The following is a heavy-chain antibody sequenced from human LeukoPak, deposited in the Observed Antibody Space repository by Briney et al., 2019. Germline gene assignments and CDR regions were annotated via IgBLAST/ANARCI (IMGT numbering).Heavy chain of an antibody. V-gene: IGHV3-21*04. Sequence: PGGSLRLSCAASGFTFSSYSMNWVRQAPGKGLEWVSSISSSSSYIYYADSVKGRFTISRENAKNPMYLKMNRLRAEAPVGFYCARAFYGDYGSFDYWGEGPLVTVSS. CDR3: ARAFYGDYGSFDY. D-gene: IGHD4-17*01. CDR1: GFTFSSYS. J-gene: IGHJ4*02. CDR2: ISSSSSYI.